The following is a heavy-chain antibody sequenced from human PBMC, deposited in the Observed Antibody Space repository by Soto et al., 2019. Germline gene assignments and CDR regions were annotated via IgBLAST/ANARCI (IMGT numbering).Heavy chain of an antibody. Sequence: QVQLQESGPGLVKSSQTLSLTCTVSGGSISSGAYYWSWIRQHPGKDLEWIGYINYSGTTYLSPSLQSRGTMSVDTSKNQFSLRLRSGTAADTAVYFCARVSGNAFDVWGQGTMVSVSS. J-gene: IGHJ3*01. CDR1: GGSISSGAYY. CDR2: INYSGTT. CDR3: ARVSGNAFDV. D-gene: IGHD3-10*01. V-gene: IGHV4-31*03.